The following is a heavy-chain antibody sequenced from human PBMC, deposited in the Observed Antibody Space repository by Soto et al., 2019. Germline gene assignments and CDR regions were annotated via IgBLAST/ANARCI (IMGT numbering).Heavy chain of an antibody. J-gene: IGHJ5*02. V-gene: IGHV1-18*01. CDR2: ISAYNGNT. CDR1: GYTFTSYG. D-gene: IGHD6-19*01. CDR3: ARERESYSSGWYDWFDP. Sequence: QVQLVQSGAEVKKPGASVKVSCKASGYTFTSYGISWVRQAPGQGLEWMGWISAYNGNTNYAQKLQGRVTMTTDTSTSTAYMELRSLRSDDTAVYYCARERESYSSGWYDWFDPWGQGTLVTVSS.